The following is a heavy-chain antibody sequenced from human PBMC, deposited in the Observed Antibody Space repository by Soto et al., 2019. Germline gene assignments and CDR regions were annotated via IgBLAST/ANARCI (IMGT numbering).Heavy chain of an antibody. V-gene: IGHV3-30-3*01. CDR1: GFTFSSYA. D-gene: IGHD3-3*01. J-gene: IGHJ6*02. CDR2: ISYDGSNK. CDR3: ARDRDYYDFWSGYYTGYYYYGMDV. Sequence: QVQLVESGGGVVQPGRSLRLSCAASGFTFSSYAMHWVRQAPGKGLEWVAVISYDGSNKYYADSVKGRFTISRDNSKNTLYLQMNSLRAEDTAVYYCARDRDYYDFWSGYYTGYYYYGMDVWGQGTTVTVSS.